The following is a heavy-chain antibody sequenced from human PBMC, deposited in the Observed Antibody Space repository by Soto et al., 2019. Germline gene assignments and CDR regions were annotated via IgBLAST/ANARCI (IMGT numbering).Heavy chain of an antibody. CDR2: ISSSDSTI. CDR3: AREPQNWFDP. CDR1: VFTFSSYE. Sequence: LRRSCAASVFTFSSYEMNLVGQAQWKGLESVSYISSSDSTIYYADAVKGRFTISRDNAKNSLYLQMNSLRAEDTAVYYCAREPQNWFDPWGQGTLVTVSS. V-gene: IGHV3-48*03. J-gene: IGHJ5*02.